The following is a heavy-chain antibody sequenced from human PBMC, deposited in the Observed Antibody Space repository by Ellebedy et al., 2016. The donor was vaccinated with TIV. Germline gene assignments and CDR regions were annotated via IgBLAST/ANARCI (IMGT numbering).Heavy chain of an antibody. J-gene: IGHJ3*02. V-gene: IGHV3-7*01. CDR2: MNQDGSGK. D-gene: IGHD3-22*01. CDR3: AKAPPGLVVINAFDI. Sequence: GGSLRLSCAASGFTFSDFWMTWVRQAPGKGLEWVASMNQDGSGKYYVDSVRGRFTISRDNSKNTLYLQMNSLRAEDTAVYYCAKAPPGLVVINAFDIWGQGTMVTVSS. CDR1: GFTFSDFW.